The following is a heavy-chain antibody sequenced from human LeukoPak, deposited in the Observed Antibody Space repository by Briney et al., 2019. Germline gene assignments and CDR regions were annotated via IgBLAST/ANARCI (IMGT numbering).Heavy chain of an antibody. D-gene: IGHD2-15*01. V-gene: IGHV1-18*01. CDR2: ISAYNGNT. CDR1: GYIFTSYG. Sequence: RASVKVSCKASGYIFTSYGISWVRQPPGQGLEWMGWISAYNGNTNYAQKLQGRVTMTTDTSTSTAYMELRSLRSDDTAVYYCARDSEDIGVVVVAAAYYYYYGMDVWGQGTTVTVSS. CDR3: ARDSEDIGVVVVAAAYYYYYGMDV. J-gene: IGHJ6*02.